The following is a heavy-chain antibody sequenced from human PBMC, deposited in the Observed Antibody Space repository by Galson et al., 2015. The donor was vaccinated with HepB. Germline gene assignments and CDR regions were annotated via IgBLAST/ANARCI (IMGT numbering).Heavy chain of an antibody. CDR1: GFTFSSYG. CDR3: ARDRSHDYVWGSYLD. CDR2: IWYDGSNK. Sequence: SLRLSCAASGFTFSSYGMHWVRQAPGKGLEWVAVIWYDGSNKYYADSVKGRFAIPRDNSKNTLYLQMNSLRAEDTAVYYCARDRSHDYVWGSYLDWGQGTLVTVSS. V-gene: IGHV3-33*01. J-gene: IGHJ4*02. D-gene: IGHD3-16*01.